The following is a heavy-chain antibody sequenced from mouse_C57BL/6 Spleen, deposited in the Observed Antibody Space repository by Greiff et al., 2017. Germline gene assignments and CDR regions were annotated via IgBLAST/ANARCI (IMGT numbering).Heavy chain of an antibody. D-gene: IGHD1-1*01. CDR3: ARDYGSSLAWFAY. CDR2: IDPANGNT. CDR1: GFNIKNTY. V-gene: IGHV14-3*01. J-gene: IGHJ3*01. Sequence: EVQLVESVAELVRPGASVKLSCTASGFNIKNTYMHWVKQRPEQGLEWIGRIDPANGNTKYAPKFQGKATITADTSSNTAYLQLSSLTSEDTAIYYCARDYGSSLAWFAYWGQGTLVTVSA.